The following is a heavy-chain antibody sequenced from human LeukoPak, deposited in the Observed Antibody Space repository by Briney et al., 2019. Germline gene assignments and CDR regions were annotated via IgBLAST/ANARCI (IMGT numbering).Heavy chain of an antibody. Sequence: VASVKVSCTASGYTFTDYYMHWVRQAPGQGLEWMGWIDPRSGGTNFARKSQGRVTMTRDTSISTAYMELSRLTSDDTAVYYCTSSDYTSSDYWGQGTLVTVSS. D-gene: IGHD2-2*02. CDR1: GYTFTDYY. CDR2: IDPRSGGT. J-gene: IGHJ4*02. V-gene: IGHV1-2*02. CDR3: TSSDYTSSDY.